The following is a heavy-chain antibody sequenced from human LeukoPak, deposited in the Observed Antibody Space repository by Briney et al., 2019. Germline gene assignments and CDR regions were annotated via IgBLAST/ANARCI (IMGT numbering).Heavy chain of an antibody. CDR1: GFTFSSYA. V-gene: IGHV3-23*01. CDR2: ISGSGGST. Sequence: LPRGSLRLSCAASGFTFSSYAMSWVRQAPGKGLEWVSAISGSGGSTYYADSVKGRFTISRDNSKNTLYLQMNSLRAEDTAVYYCAKARYNWNYLFDYWGQGTLVTVSS. D-gene: IGHD1-7*01. J-gene: IGHJ4*02. CDR3: AKARYNWNYLFDY.